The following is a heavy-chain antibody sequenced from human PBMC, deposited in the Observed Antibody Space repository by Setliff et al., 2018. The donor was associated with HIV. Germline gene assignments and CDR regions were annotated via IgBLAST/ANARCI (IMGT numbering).Heavy chain of an antibody. J-gene: IGHJ5*02. D-gene: IGHD3-10*01. CDR2: IYHSGDT. CDR3: ARAAAGTYGKGDWFDP. V-gene: IGHV4-4*02. Sequence: SETLSLTCAVSGGSISSTNWWNWVRQPPGKGLEWIGEIYHSGDTNYNPSLKSRVTISVDKSKNQFSLKLTSVTASDTAVYYCARAAAGTYGKGDWFDPWGQGTQVTVSS. CDR1: GGSISSTNW.